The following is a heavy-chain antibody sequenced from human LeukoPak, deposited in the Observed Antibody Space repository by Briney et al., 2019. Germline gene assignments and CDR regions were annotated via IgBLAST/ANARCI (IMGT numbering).Heavy chain of an antibody. D-gene: IGHD6-6*01. CDR3: SRGDSSSSAFYYYGMYV. V-gene: IGHV1-69*01. CDR2: IIPIFGTA. CDR1: AGTFSSYA. Sequence: AVKVFSKAAAGTFSSYAMSWVGRAPGQGREWMGGIIPIFGTANYAQKFQRRVTITADESTSTAYMELSSLRSEDTAVYYCSRGDSSSSAFYYYGMYVWGQGTTVTVSS. J-gene: IGHJ6*02.